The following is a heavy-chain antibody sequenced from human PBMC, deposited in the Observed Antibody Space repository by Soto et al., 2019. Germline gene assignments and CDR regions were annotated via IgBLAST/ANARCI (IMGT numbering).Heavy chain of an antibody. CDR2: INPGDHST. V-gene: IGHV1-46*01. CDR1: GYSVTAYY. D-gene: IGHD3-10*02. J-gene: IGHJ4*02. CDR3: ARSYVQSRPIDY. Sequence: QVQLVQSGAEVKKPGASVKISCKASGYSVTAYYMHWLRQAPGQAFEWMEIINPGDHSTRYSHSFQGRVAMTSDTSTSTVYLELSSLRSEDTALYYCARSYVQSRPIDYWGQGTLVTVSS.